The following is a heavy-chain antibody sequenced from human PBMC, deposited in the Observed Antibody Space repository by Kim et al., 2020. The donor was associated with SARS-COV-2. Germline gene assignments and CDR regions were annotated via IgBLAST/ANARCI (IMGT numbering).Heavy chain of an antibody. D-gene: IGHD1-26*01. Sequence: AAPVNSRFTISRDGSKNTLYLQMNSRKTEDTAVYYFTTDRGSGSYYWFDPWGQGTLVTVSS. CDR3: TTDRGSGSYYWFDP. J-gene: IGHJ5*02. V-gene: IGHV3-15*01.